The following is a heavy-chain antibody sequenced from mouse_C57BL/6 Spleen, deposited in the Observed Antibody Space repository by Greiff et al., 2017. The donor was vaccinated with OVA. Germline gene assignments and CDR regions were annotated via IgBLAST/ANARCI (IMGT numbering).Heavy chain of an antibody. Sequence: VQLVESGAELVRPGTSVKVSCKASGYAFTNYLIEWVKQRPGQGLEWIGVINPGSGGTNYNEKFKGKATLTADKSSSTAYMQLSSLTSEDSAVYFCARGLRYLYFDYWGQGTTLTVSS. J-gene: IGHJ2*01. D-gene: IGHD1-1*01. CDR2: INPGSGGT. V-gene: IGHV1-54*01. CDR1: GYAFTNYL. CDR3: ARGLRYLYFDY.